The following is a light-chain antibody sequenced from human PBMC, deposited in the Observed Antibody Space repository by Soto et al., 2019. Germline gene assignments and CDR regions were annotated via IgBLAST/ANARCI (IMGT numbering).Light chain of an antibody. J-gene: IGKJ1*01. CDR1: QSVRSY. V-gene: IGKV3-11*01. CDR2: DAS. CDR3: QQYHSSPRT. Sequence: VMAQSPATLSVCPGGRATLSYRASQSVRSYLAWYQQKPGQAPRLLIYDASNRATGIPDRFTGSGSGTDFTLTITRLEPEDFAVYYCQQYHSSPRTFGQGTKVDIK.